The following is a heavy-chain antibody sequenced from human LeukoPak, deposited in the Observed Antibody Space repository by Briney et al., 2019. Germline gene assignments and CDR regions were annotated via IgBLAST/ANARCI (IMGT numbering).Heavy chain of an antibody. J-gene: IGHJ3*01. V-gene: IGHV1-18*01. CDR2: TSPYGETP. Sequence: ASVKVSCKTSGYSFSNFGIDWVRQAPGQGLAWLGWTSPYGETPTYAQEFQGRVTMTTDTSTTTAYMELRSLTSDDTAMYYCAKVDPPIIEEARGDTLHVWGQGTMV. D-gene: IGHD3-10*01. CDR1: GYSFSNFG. CDR3: AKVDPPIIEEARGDTLHV.